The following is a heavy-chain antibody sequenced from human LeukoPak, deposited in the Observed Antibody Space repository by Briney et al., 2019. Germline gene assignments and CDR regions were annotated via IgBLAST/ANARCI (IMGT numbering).Heavy chain of an antibody. CDR2: INHSGST. Sequence: SETLSLTCAVYGGSFSGYYWSWIRQPPGKGLEWIGEINHSGSTKYNPSLKSRVTISVDTSKNQFSLKLSSVTAADTAVYYCAREGTVTTAFDYWGQGTLVTVSS. V-gene: IGHV4-34*01. CDR3: AREGTVTTAFDY. D-gene: IGHD4-11*01. J-gene: IGHJ4*02. CDR1: GGSFSGYY.